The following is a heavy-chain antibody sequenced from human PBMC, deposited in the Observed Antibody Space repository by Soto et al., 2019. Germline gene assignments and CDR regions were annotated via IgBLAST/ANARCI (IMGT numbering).Heavy chain of an antibody. CDR3: AKDATLYSSSRSGLDY. D-gene: IGHD6-13*01. V-gene: IGHV3-9*01. CDR2: ISWNSGSI. Sequence: GGSLRLSCAASGFTFDDYAMHWVLQAPGKGLEWVSGISWNSGSIGYADSVKGRFTISRDNAKNSLYLQMNSLRAEDTALYYYAKDATLYSSSRSGLDYWGQGTMVTVYS. CDR1: GFTFDDYA. J-gene: IGHJ4*02.